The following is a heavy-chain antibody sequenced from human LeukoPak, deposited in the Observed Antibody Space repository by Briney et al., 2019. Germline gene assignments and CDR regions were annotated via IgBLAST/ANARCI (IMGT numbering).Heavy chain of an antibody. CDR1: GFTFSSYA. V-gene: IGHV3-23*01. CDR3: ARVPTAFYYYYYYYMDV. D-gene: IGHD2-2*01. CDR2: ISGSGGST. J-gene: IGHJ6*03. Sequence: GGSLRLSCAASGFTFSSYAKSWVRQAPGKGLEWVSAISGSGGSTYYADSVKGRFTVSRDNSKNTLYLQMNSLRTGDTAVYYCARVPTAFYYYYYYYMDVWGKGTTVTVS.